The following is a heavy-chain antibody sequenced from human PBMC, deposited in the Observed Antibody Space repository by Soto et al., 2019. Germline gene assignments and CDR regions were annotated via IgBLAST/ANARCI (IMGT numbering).Heavy chain of an antibody. CDR1: GGSISSYY. CDR3: ASVPGYSSSWYGWFDP. J-gene: IGHJ5*02. CDR2: IYYSGST. V-gene: IGHV4-59*01. D-gene: IGHD6-13*01. Sequence: QVQLQESGPGLVKPSETLSLTCTVSGGSISSYYWSWIRQPPGKGLEWIGYIYYSGSTNYNPSLTSRVTISVATSKNQFSLKLSSVTAADTAVYYCASVPGYSSSWYGWFDPWGQGTLVTVSS.